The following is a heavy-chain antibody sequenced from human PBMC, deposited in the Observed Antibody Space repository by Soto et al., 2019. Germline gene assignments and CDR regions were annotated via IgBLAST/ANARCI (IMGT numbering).Heavy chain of an antibody. CDR1: GFTVSSNY. CDR3: AKTTLSYDILTGARDAFDI. D-gene: IGHD3-9*01. Sequence: PGGSLRLSCAASGFTVSSNYMSWVRQAPGKGLEWVSVIYSGGSTYYADSVKGRFTISRDNSKNTLYLQMNSLRAEDTAVYYCAKTTLSYDILTGARDAFDIWGQGTMVTVSS. J-gene: IGHJ3*02. CDR2: IYSGGST. V-gene: IGHV3-53*01.